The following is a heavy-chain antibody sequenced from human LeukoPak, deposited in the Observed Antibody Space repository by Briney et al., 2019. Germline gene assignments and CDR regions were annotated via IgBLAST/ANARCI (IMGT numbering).Heavy chain of an antibody. CDR3: ARSPSYYYDSSGYYSD. V-gene: IGHV4-59*01. J-gene: IGHJ4*02. D-gene: IGHD3-22*01. CDR2: IYYSGST. CDR1: GGSISSYY. Sequence: SETLSLTCTVSGGSISSYYWSWIRQPPGKGLEWIGYIYYSGSTIYNPSLKSRVTISVDTSKNQFSLKLSSVTAADTAVYYCARSPSYYYDSSGYYSDWGQGTLVTVSS.